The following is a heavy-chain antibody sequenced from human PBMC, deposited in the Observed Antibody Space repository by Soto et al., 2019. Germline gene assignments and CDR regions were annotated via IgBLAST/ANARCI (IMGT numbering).Heavy chain of an antibody. J-gene: IGHJ4*02. Sequence: GGSLRLSCAASGFTFSSYWMSWVRQAPGKGLEWVANIKQDGSEKYYVDSVKGRFTISRDNAKNSLYLQMNSLRAEDTAVYYCARVRGPPEKKNAEYDYIWGSYRPYFDYWGQGTLVTVSS. D-gene: IGHD3-16*02. V-gene: IGHV3-7*01. CDR2: IKQDGSEK. CDR1: GFTFSSYW. CDR3: ARVRGPPEKKNAEYDYIWGSYRPYFDY.